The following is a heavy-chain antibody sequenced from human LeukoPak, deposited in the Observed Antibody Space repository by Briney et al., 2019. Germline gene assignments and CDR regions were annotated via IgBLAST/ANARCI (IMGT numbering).Heavy chain of an antibody. V-gene: IGHV4-39*01. Sequence: SETLSLTCSVSGGSISELSYYWGWIRQPPGKGLEWIGNIYYSGSTYNNPSLESRVVISVDSSRNQFSLKLTSVTASDTAVYYCARQGVVGATGFDFWGQGILVTVSS. CDR3: ARQGVVGATGFDF. D-gene: IGHD1-26*01. J-gene: IGHJ4*02. CDR1: GGSISELSYY. CDR2: IYYSGST.